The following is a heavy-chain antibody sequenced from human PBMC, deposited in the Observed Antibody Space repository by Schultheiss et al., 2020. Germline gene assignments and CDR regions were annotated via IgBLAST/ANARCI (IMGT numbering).Heavy chain of an antibody. CDR1: GFTFSRYG. D-gene: IGHD6-13*01. V-gene: IGHV3-33*01. CDR3: ARVYRYSSSWSDY. Sequence: GGSLRLSCAATGFTFSRYGMHWVRQAPGEGLEWVAVIWLDGRNIYYADSVKGRFTISRDDSKNMLYLQMNSLRVEDTAVYYCARVYRYSSSWSDYWGQGTLVTVSS. J-gene: IGHJ4*02. CDR2: IWLDGRNI.